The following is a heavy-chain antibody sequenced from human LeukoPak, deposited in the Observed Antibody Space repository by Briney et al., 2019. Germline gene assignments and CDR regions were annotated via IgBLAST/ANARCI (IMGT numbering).Heavy chain of an antibody. V-gene: IGHV3-30-3*01. Sequence: GRSLRLSCAASGFTFSSYAMHWVRQAPGKGLEWVAVISYDGSNKYYADSVKGRFTISRDNSKNTLYLQMNSLRAEDTAVYYCAKETGYCSSTSCYAGSLYFDYWGQGTLVTVSS. D-gene: IGHD2-2*01. CDR2: ISYDGSNK. CDR1: GFTFSSYA. CDR3: AKETGYCSSTSCYAGSLYFDY. J-gene: IGHJ4*02.